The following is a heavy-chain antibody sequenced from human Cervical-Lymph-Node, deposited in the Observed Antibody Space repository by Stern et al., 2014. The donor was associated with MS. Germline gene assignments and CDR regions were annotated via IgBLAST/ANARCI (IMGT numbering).Heavy chain of an antibody. CDR3: ARDWDARYTFDY. CDR1: GFTFSSFA. CDR2: IAYDGSNK. D-gene: IGHD1-1*01. V-gene: IGHV3-30*04. J-gene: IGHJ4*02. Sequence: VQLVESGGGVVQPGRSLRLSCAASGFTFSSFAMHWVRQAPGKGLEWVAVIAYDGSNKFYAGSVKGRFTISRDNSKKTLYLQMNSLRAEDTAVYYCARDWDARYTFDYWGQGTLVTVSS.